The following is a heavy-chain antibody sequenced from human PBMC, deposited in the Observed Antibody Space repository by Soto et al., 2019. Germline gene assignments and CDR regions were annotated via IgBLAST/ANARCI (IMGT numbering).Heavy chain of an antibody. J-gene: IGHJ4*02. D-gene: IGHD3-3*02. CDR3: ARDISTEFDH. Sequence: ALRLSCAASGFSFSTYGMHWVRQAPGKGLEWVAFISNDGSNKYYADSVKGRFTIARDNSKNTLYLQMNSLRSEDTAVYYCARDISTEFDHRGQGTLVTVSS. CDR2: ISNDGSNK. CDR1: GFSFSTYG. V-gene: IGHV3-30*03.